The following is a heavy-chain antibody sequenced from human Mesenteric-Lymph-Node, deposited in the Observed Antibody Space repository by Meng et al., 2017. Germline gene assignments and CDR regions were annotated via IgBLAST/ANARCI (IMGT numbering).Heavy chain of an antibody. J-gene: IGHJ4*02. CDR1: GFTFSGSA. D-gene: IGHD1-26*01. Sequence: EGQLVDSGGGLVQPGGSLKLSCAASGFTFSGSAMHWVRQASGKGLEWVGRVRDKANNYATSYTESVKGRFTISRDDSRNTAYLQMDSLKTEDTAVYYCGSGNYFDYWGQGTLVTVSS. CDR3: GSGNYFDY. CDR2: VRDKANNYAT. V-gene: IGHV3-73*01.